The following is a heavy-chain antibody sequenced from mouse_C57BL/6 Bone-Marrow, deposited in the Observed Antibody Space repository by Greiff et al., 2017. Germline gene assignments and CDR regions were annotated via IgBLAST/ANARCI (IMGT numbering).Heavy chain of an antibody. CDR1: GFTFSSYA. Sequence: EVQGVESGGGLVKPGGSLKLSCAASGFTFSSYAMSWVRQTPEKRLEWVATISDGGSYTYYPDNVKGRFTISRDNAKNNLYLQMSHLMSEDTAMYYCARVADGYWYFDVWGTGTTVTVSS. CDR3: ARVADGYWYFDV. CDR2: ISDGGSYT. V-gene: IGHV5-4*01. J-gene: IGHJ1*03.